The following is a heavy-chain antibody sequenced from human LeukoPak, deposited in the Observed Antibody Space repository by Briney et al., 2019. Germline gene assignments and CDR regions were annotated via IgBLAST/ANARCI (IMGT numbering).Heavy chain of an antibody. CDR3: ARVYPYCGGDCYSVGFDP. D-gene: IGHD2-21*02. Sequence: SETLSLTCTASGGSISSYYWSWIRQPPGKGLEWIGYIYYSGSTNYNPSLKSRVTISVDTSKNQFSLKLSSVTAADTAVYYCARVYPYCGGDCYSVGFDPWGQGTLVTVSS. CDR1: GGSISSYY. CDR2: IYYSGST. V-gene: IGHV4-59*01. J-gene: IGHJ5*02.